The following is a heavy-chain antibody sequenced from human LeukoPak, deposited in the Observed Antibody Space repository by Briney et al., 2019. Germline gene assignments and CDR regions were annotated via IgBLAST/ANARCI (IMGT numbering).Heavy chain of an antibody. CDR1: GGSFSGYY. J-gene: IGHJ5*02. CDR2: INHSGST. V-gene: IGHV4-34*01. CDR3: ASRIRPIVVVVAAPGWFDP. Sequence: SETLSLTCAVYGGSFSGYYWSWIRQPPGKGLEWIGEINHSGSTNYNPSLKSRVTISVDTSKNQFSLKLSSLTAADTAVYYCASRIRPIVVVVAAPGWFDPWGQGTLVTVSS. D-gene: IGHD2-15*01.